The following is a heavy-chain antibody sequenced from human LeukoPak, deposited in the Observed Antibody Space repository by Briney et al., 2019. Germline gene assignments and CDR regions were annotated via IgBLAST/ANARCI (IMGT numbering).Heavy chain of an antibody. D-gene: IGHD1-26*01. Sequence: GGSLRLSCAASRFTLNNAWMSWVRQAPGKGLEWVANIKQDGSEKYYVDSVKGRFTISRDNAKNSLYLQMNSLRAEDTAVYYCARVSGNYYRWFDSWGQGTLVTVSS. V-gene: IGHV3-7*03. CDR3: ARVSGNYYRWFDS. CDR2: IKQDGSEK. CDR1: RFTLNNAW. J-gene: IGHJ5*01.